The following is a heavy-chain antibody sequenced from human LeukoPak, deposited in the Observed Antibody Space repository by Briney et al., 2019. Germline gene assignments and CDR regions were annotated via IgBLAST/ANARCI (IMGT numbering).Heavy chain of an antibody. CDR2: ISGSGGST. V-gene: IGHV3-23*01. CDR3: ARGGYYNILTGFRSRLLGFDY. J-gene: IGHJ4*02. D-gene: IGHD3-9*01. CDR1: GFTFSSYA. Sequence: GGSLRLSCAASGFTFSSYAMSWVRQAPGKGLEWVSAISGSGGSTYYADSVKGRFTISRDNSKNTLYLQMNSLSAEDTAVYYCARGGYYNILTGFRSRLLGFDYWGQGTLVTVSS.